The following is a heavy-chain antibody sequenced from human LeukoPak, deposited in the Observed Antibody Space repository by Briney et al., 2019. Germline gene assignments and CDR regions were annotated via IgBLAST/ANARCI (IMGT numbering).Heavy chain of an antibody. D-gene: IGHD4-17*01. J-gene: IGHJ4*02. CDR2: MSADSKYI. CDR3: ARKTALTYDY. Sequence: GGSLRLSCAASVFTFSTYSMNWVRQAPGKGLEWVSSMSADSKYIYYADSVKSRFTISRDNAKNSLFLQMNSLTGEDTAVYYCARKTALTYDYWGPGTLVTVSS. CDR1: VFTFSTYS. V-gene: IGHV3-21*06.